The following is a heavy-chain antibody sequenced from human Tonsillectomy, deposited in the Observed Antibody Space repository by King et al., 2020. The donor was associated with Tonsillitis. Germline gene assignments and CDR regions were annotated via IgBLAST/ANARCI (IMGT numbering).Heavy chain of an antibody. CDR2: IKTKTDGGTT. CDR3: RSEGIDNIYYFDY. Sequence: VQLVESGGGLVKPGGSLRLSCAASGFTFSNAWMSWVRQAPGKGLEWVGRIKTKTDGGTTDYAAPVKGRFTISRDDSKNTLYLQMNSLKTEDTAVYYCRSEGIDNIYYFDYWGQGTLAIVSS. V-gene: IGHV3-15*01. J-gene: IGHJ4*02. CDR1: GFTFSNAW. D-gene: IGHD6-13*01.